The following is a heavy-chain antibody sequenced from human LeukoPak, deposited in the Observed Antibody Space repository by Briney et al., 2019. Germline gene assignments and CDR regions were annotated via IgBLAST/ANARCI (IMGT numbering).Heavy chain of an antibody. Sequence: PGGSLRLSCAASGFTFSSYAMSWVRQAPGKGLEWVSAISGSGGSTYYADSVKGRFTISRDNSKNTLYLQMNSLRAEDTAVYYCAKLTGIKEYSSSSDFDYWGQGTLVTVSS. V-gene: IGHV3-23*01. CDR3: AKLTGIKEYSSSSDFDY. D-gene: IGHD6-13*01. CDR2: ISGSGGST. J-gene: IGHJ4*02. CDR1: GFTFSSYA.